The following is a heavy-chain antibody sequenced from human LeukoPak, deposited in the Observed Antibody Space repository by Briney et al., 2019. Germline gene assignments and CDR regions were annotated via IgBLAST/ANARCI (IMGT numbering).Heavy chain of an antibody. CDR1: GGSISSGDYY. CDR3: ARHSVWTTMVRGADYYFDY. Sequence: PSETLSLTCTVSGGSISSGDYYWSWIRQPPGKGLEWIGYIYYSGSTYYNPSLKSRVTISVDTSKNQFSLKLSSVTAADTAVYYCARHSVWTTMVRGADYYFDYWGQGTLVTVSS. J-gene: IGHJ4*02. D-gene: IGHD3-10*01. V-gene: IGHV4-30-4*01. CDR2: IYYSGST.